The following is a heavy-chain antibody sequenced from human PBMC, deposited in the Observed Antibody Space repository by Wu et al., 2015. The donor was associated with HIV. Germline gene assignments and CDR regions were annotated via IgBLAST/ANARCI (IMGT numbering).Heavy chain of an antibody. D-gene: IGHD1-26*01. Sequence: GAGRWKKAWGLSERSPTQGFWIHLHRLLYALGATGPGQGLEWMGWINPXSGGTNYAQKFQGRVTMTRDTSISTAYMELSRLRSDDTAVYYCARAGRELLLSSIDYWGQGTLVTVSS. CDR1: IHLHRLL. J-gene: IGHJ4*02. CDR2: INPXSGGT. V-gene: IGHV1-2*02. CDR3: ARAGRELLLSSIDY.